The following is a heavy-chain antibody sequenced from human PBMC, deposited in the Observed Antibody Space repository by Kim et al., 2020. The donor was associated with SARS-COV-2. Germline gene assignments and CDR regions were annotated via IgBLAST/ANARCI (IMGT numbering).Heavy chain of an antibody. CDR1: GGSFSGYY. J-gene: IGHJ3*01. Sequence: SETLSLTCAVYGGSFSGYYWTWIRQPPGKGLEWIGEINDSGSTSYNPSLKSRVSISIDTSKNQFSLKLSSVTAADTGVYYCARLEITVADTFVLWGQGTMVTVSS. D-gene: IGHD6-19*01. V-gene: IGHV4-34*01. CDR2: INDSGST. CDR3: ARLEITVADTFVL.